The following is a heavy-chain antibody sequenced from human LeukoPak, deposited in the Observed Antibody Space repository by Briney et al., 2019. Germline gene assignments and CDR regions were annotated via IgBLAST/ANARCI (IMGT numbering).Heavy chain of an antibody. CDR2: IIPILGIA. D-gene: IGHD6-25*01. CDR1: GGTFSSYA. J-gene: IGHJ6*03. CDR3: ASGGPSGDYYYYMDV. Sequence: SVKVSCKASGGTFSSYAISWVRQAPGQGLEWMGRIIPILGIANYAQKFQGRVTITADESTSTAYMELSSLRSEDTTVYYCASGGPSGDYYYYMDVWGKGTTVTVSS. V-gene: IGHV1-69*04.